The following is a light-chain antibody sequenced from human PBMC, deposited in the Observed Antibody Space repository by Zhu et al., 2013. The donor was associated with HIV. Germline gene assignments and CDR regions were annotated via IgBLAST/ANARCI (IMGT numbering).Light chain of an antibody. J-gene: IGKJ4*01. CDR2: GAS. Sequence: DIVLTQSPDTLSLSPGERATLSCRASQSVGSNYLAWFQQRPGQAPRLLIYGASSRATGVPDRFSGSGSGTDFTLNISGLEPEDFAVYYCQHNDTSSLTFGGGTTVEVK. CDR3: QHNDTSSLT. CDR1: QSVGSNY. V-gene: IGKV3-20*01.